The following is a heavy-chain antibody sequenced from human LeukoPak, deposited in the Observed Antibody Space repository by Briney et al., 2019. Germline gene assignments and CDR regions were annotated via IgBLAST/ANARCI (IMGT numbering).Heavy chain of an antibody. V-gene: IGHV4-4*07. J-gene: IGHJ4*02. D-gene: IGHD3-22*01. CDR2: IYTSGST. Sequence: SETLSLTCTVSGGSISSYYWSWIRQPAGKGLEWIGRIYTSGSTNYNPSLKSRVTMSVDTSKNQFSLKLSSVTAADTAVYYCARDTPLDRYYYDSSGYSFASQFDYWGQGTLVTVSS. CDR1: GGSISSYY. CDR3: ARDTPLDRYYYDSSGYSFASQFDY.